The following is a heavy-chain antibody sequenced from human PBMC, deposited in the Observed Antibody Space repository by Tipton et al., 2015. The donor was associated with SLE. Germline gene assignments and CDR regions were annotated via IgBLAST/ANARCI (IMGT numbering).Heavy chain of an antibody. J-gene: IGHJ4*02. Sequence: QLVQSGGGVVQPGGSLRLSCAASGFTFSSYGMHWVRQAPGKGLEWVAFIRYDGSNKYYADSVKGRFTISRDNSKNTLYLQMNSLRAEDTAVYYCAKDDLMGYGDYPYYWGQGTLVTVSS. CDR3: AKDDLMGYGDYPYY. CDR2: IRYDGSNK. V-gene: IGHV3-30*02. CDR1: GFTFSSYG. D-gene: IGHD4-17*01.